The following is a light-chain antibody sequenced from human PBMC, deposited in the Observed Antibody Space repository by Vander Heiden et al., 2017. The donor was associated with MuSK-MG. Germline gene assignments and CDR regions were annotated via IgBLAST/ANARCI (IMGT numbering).Light chain of an antibody. Sequence: DIQITHSPSSLSASVGDRVTITCRASQSISSYLNWYQQKPGKAPKLLIYAASSLQSGVPSRFSGSGSGTDFTLTISRLQPEDFATYYCQQSDSTLWTFGQGTKVEIK. V-gene: IGKV1-39*01. J-gene: IGKJ1*01. CDR1: QSISSY. CDR2: AAS. CDR3: QQSDSTLWT.